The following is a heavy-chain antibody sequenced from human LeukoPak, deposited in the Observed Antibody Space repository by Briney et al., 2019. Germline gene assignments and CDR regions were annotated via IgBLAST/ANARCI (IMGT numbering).Heavy chain of an antibody. D-gene: IGHD4-17*01. Sequence: GASVKVSCKASGYTFSRYGISWVRQAPGQGLEWMGRIIPILGIANYAQKFQGRVTITADESTSTAYMELSSLRSEDTAVYYCVYGGFDYWGQGTLVTVSS. CDR3: VYGGFDY. CDR1: GYTFSRYG. V-gene: IGHV1-69*04. J-gene: IGHJ4*02. CDR2: IIPILGIA.